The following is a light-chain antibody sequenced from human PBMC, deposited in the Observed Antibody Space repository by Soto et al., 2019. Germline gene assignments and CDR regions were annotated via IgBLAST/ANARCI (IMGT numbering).Light chain of an antibody. J-gene: IGKJ3*01. CDR3: QQYSSVPV. Sequence: DIPMTQSPTSLSASVGDRVTITCRASQGIRNFVAWYQQKPGKAPKLLTYAASTWQSGVPSRFSGSGSGTYFTLTINRLQPEYVATYSCQQYSSVPVFGPGT. CDR1: QGIRNF. CDR2: AAS. V-gene: IGKV1-27*01.